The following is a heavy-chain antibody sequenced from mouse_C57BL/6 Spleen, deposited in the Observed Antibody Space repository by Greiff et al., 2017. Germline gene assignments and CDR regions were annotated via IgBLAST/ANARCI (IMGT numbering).Heavy chain of an antibody. CDR1: GYTFTSYW. J-gene: IGHJ2*01. CDR3: ARSGWDGYYFDY. CDR2: INPSNGGT. D-gene: IGHD4-1*01. Sequence: VQLQQPGTELVKPGASVKLSCKASGYTFTSYWMHWVKQRPGQGLEWIGNINPSNGGTNYNEKFKSKATLTVDKSSSTAYMQLSRLTSEDSAVYYCARSGWDGYYFDYWGQGTTLTVSS. V-gene: IGHV1-53*01.